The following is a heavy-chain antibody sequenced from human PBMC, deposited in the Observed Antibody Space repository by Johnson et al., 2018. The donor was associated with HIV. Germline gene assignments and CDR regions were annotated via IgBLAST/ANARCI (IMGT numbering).Heavy chain of an antibody. V-gene: IGHV3-7*01. CDR2: INKDGGEE. J-gene: IGHJ3*02. Sequence: VQLVESGGGLVQPGGSLRLSCAAAGFTSSSYWMSWVRQAPGDRLERLTTINKDGGEEYYVDSVKGRFPISRDNAKNSLYLQMNSQGAEDTAVYYCARDRCSSTSCIDAFDIWGQGTMVTVSS. CDR1: GFTSSSYW. CDR3: ARDRCSSTSCIDAFDI. D-gene: IGHD2-2*01.